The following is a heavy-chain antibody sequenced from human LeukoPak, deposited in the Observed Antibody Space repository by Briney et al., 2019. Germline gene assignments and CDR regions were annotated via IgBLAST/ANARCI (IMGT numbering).Heavy chain of an antibody. V-gene: IGHV3-48*01. CDR3: ARDSFIVVVPADYMDV. D-gene: IGHD2-2*01. CDR1: GFTFSSYS. CDR2: ISSSSTI. Sequence: PGGSLRLSCAASGFTFSSYSMNWFRQAPGKGLEWVSYISSSSTIYYADSVKGRFTISRDNAKNSLYLQMNSLRAEDTAVYYCARDSFIVVVPADYMDVWGKGTTVTVSS. J-gene: IGHJ6*03.